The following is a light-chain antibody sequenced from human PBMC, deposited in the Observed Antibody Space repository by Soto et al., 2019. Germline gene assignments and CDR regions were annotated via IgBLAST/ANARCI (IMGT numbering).Light chain of an antibody. V-gene: IGKV3-15*01. CDR2: GTS. CDR3: QQYKNWPLT. Sequence: EIVMTQSPASLSVSPGERATLSCRASQSLTGDLAWYQQKPGQAPRLLIYGTSTRASGVPARFSGSGSGTEFTLTISSLQSEDFAVYYCQQYKNWPLTFGPGTKVDI. CDR1: QSLTGD. J-gene: IGKJ3*01.